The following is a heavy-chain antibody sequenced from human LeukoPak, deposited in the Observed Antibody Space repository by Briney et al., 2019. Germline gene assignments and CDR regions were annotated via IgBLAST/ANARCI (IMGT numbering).Heavy chain of an antibody. CDR3: TTEHDHANAFDI. J-gene: IGHJ3*02. Sequence: GGSLRLSCAASGFTFSNAWMSWVRQAPGKGLEWVGRIKSKTDDGTTDYAAPVKGRFTISRDDSKNTLYLQMNSLKTEDTAVYYCTTEHDHANAFDIWGQGTMVTVSS. D-gene: IGHD3-16*01. CDR2: IKSKTDDGTT. CDR1: GFTFSNAW. V-gene: IGHV3-15*01.